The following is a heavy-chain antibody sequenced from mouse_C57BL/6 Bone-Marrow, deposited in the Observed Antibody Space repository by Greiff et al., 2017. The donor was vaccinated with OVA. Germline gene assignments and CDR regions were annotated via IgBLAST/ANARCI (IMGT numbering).Heavy chain of an antibody. J-gene: IGHJ2*01. D-gene: IGHD1-1*01. V-gene: IGHV1-82*01. CDR2: IYPGDGDT. CDR3: ARFITTVVATDYFDY. Sequence: VQLQQSGPELVKPGASVKISCKASGYAFSSSWMNWVKQRPGKGLEWIGRIYPGDGDTNYNGKFKGKATLTADKSSSTAYMQLSSLTSEDSAVYFCARFITTVVATDYFDYWGQGTTLTVSS. CDR1: GYAFSSSW.